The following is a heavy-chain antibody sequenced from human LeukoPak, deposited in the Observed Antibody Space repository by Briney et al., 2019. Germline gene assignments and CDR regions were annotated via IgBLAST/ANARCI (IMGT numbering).Heavy chain of an antibody. CDR2: IYYSGST. CDR1: GGSISSYY. J-gene: IGHJ6*02. D-gene: IGHD5-12*01. V-gene: IGHV4-59*12. CDR3: ARERPRGYSGYANKDYYYYGMDV. Sequence: SETLSLTCTVSGGSISSYYWSWIRQPPGKGLEWIGYIYYSGSTNYKPSLKSRVTISVDTSKNQLSLKLSSVTAADTAVYYCARERPRGYSGYANKDYYYYGMDVWGQGTTVTVSS.